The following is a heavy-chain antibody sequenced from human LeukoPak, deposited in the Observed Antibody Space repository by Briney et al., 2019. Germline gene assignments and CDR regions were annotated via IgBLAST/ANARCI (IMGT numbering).Heavy chain of an antibody. CDR2: IYYSGST. Sequence: SQTLSLTCTVSGGSLSSGGYYWSWIRQHPGKGLEWIGYIYYSGSTNYNPSLKSRVTISVDTSKNQFSLKLSSVTAADTAVYYCARHVGNVVVPRGLDYWGQGTLVTVSS. V-gene: IGHV4-31*03. J-gene: IGHJ4*02. CDR1: GGSLSSGGYY. CDR3: ARHVGNVVVPRGLDY. D-gene: IGHD2-2*01.